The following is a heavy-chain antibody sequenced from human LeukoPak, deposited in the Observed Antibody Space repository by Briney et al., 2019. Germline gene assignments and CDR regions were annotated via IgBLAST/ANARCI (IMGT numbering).Heavy chain of an antibody. CDR1: GYTFTGYY. Sequence: ASVKVSCKASGYTFTGYYMHWVRQAPGQGLEWMGWINPNSGGTNYAQKFQGRVTMTRDTSISTAYTELSRLRSDDTAVYYCARGGGYYYDSSGYLKDYWGQGTLVTVSS. CDR3: ARGGGYYYDSSGYLKDY. V-gene: IGHV1-2*02. CDR2: INPNSGGT. D-gene: IGHD3-22*01. J-gene: IGHJ4*02.